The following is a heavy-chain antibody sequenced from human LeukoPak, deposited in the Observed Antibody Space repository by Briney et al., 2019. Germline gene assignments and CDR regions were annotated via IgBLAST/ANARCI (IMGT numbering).Heavy chain of an antibody. CDR1: GGSISSYY. V-gene: IGHV4-4*07. Sequence: KPSETLSLTCTVSGGSISSYYWSWIRQPAEKGLEWIRRIYTSGSTNYNPSLKSRVTMSVDTSKNQLSLKLSSVTAADTAVYYCARGGIGTSLDYWGQGTLVTVSS. D-gene: IGHD2-21*01. CDR2: IYTSGST. CDR3: ARGGIGTSLDY. J-gene: IGHJ4*02.